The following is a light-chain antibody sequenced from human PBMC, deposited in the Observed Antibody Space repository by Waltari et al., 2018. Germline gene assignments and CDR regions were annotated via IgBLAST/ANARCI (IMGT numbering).Light chain of an antibody. CDR1: QSLAFSDGKTY. CDR2: NVS. V-gene: IGKV2-30*01. Sequence: DVVLTQSPLSLSVTLGQSASVSCRSSQSLAFSDGKTYLNWFHQRPGQSPRRLIYNVSNRESWVPDRISGSGSGTDFALKISRVEAEDVGVYYCMEGAQWYTFGQGTKLEIK. CDR3: MEGAQWYT. J-gene: IGKJ2*01.